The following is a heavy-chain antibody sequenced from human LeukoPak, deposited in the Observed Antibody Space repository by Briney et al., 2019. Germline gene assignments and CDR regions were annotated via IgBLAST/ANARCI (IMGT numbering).Heavy chain of an antibody. J-gene: IGHJ4*02. CDR1: GFTFSSYA. CDR3: ASQSSAEAEVSGY. Sequence: GGSLRLSCAASGFTFSSYAMSWVRQAPGKGLEWVANIKQDGSEIYYVDSVKGRFTISRDNAKNSLYLQMNGLRAEDTAVYYCASQSSAEAEVSGYWGQGTLVTVSS. D-gene: IGHD2-15*01. CDR2: IKQDGSEI. V-gene: IGHV3-7*01.